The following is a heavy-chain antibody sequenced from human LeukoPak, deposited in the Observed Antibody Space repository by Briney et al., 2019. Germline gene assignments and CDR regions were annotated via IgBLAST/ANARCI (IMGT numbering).Heavy chain of an antibody. D-gene: IGHD4-17*01. CDR1: GFTFDDYA. CDR2: ISGGGDIT. V-gene: IGHV3-23*01. J-gene: IGHJ4*02. CDR3: AKDSTTVTYYFDY. Sequence: PGVSLRLSFAASGFTFDDYAMSWVRQAPEKGLEWVSLISGGGDITYYGDSVKGRFTISRDNSKNTLYLQMNSLRAEDTAVYFCAKDSTTVTYYFDYWGQGTLVTVSS.